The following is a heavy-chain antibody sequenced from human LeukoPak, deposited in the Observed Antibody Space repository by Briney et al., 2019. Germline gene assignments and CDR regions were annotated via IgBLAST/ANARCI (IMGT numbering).Heavy chain of an antibody. CDR2: IKEDGSEK. CDR3: ARDEIRRTFDY. CDR1: GFTFSSYW. Sequence: GGSLRLSCAVSGFTFSSYWMSWVRHAPGKGPEWVANIKEDGSEKYYVDSMKGRFTISRDNAKNSLYLQINSLRAEDTAVYYCARDEIRRTFDYWGQGALVTVSS. D-gene: IGHD3-10*01. J-gene: IGHJ4*02. V-gene: IGHV3-7*03.